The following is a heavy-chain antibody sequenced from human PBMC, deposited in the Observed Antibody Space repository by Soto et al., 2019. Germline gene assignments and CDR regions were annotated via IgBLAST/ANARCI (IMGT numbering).Heavy chain of an antibody. D-gene: IGHD5-12*01. CDR2: INPNSGGT. V-gene: IGHV1-2*02. Sequence: QEQLVQSGAEVKKPGASVKVSCKASGYTFSGYYIHWLRQAPGQGLEWMGWINPNSGGTNYAQKFQGRVTVTRDTPTSTAYMELSRLTSDDTAVYYCARDQDIVATPQGYGYFDYWGQGTLVTVSS. CDR1: GYTFSGYY. J-gene: IGHJ4*02. CDR3: ARDQDIVATPQGYGYFDY.